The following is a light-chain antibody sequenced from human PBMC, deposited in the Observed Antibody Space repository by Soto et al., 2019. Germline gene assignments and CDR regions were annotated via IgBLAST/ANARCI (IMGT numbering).Light chain of an antibody. V-gene: IGKV1D-13*01. J-gene: IGKJ5*01. Sequence: AIQLTQSPSSLSASVGDRVTITFRASQGISSALAWYQQIPGKPPKLLMYDASSLETGVPSRFSGSGSGTDFTLTISSLQPEDFATYYCQQFNNHPTFGQGTRLEIK. CDR2: DAS. CDR3: QQFNNHPT. CDR1: QGISSA.